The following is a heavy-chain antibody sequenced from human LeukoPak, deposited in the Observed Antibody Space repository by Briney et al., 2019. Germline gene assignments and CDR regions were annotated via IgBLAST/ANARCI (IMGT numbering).Heavy chain of an antibody. CDR1: GGSISSSNW. CDR3: ARGPVDYYDSSGYYFFDY. V-gene: IGHV4-4*02. CDR2: INHSEYT. J-gene: IGHJ4*02. Sequence: SGTLSLTCAVSGGSISSSNWWSWVRQPPGKGLEWIGDINHSEYTNYNPSLRSRVTMSVDTSKNQFSLKLNSVTAADTAVYYCARGPVDYYDSSGYYFFDYWGQGTLVTVSS. D-gene: IGHD3-22*01.